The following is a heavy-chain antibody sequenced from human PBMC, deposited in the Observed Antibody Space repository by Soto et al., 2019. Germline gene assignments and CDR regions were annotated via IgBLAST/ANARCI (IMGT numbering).Heavy chain of an antibody. CDR3: ARERGGYSMDV. V-gene: IGHV1-8*02. CDR1: GYTFTSYD. Sequence: QVQLVQSGAEVKKPGASVKVSCKASGYTFTSYDINWVRQATGQGREGMGWVNPNSGNTAYAPKFQGRVTMTRNTSISTAYMELRSVRSEETAVYYCARERGGYSMDVWGQGTTVTVSS. J-gene: IGHJ6*02. CDR2: VNPNSGNT. D-gene: IGHD3-16*02.